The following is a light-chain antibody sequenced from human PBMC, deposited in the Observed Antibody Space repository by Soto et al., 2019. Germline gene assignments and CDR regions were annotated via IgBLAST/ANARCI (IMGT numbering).Light chain of an antibody. J-gene: IGLJ1*01. V-gene: IGLV2-14*01. CDR2: HVT. Sequence: QSVLTQPASVSGSPGQSITISCTGTSSDVGGYNYVSWYQQHPGKVPKLMIYHVTNRPSGVSNRFSGSKSGNTASLTISGLQAEDEADYYCSSYTGSSTYVFGTGTQLTVL. CDR3: SSYTGSSTYV. CDR1: SSDVGGYNY.